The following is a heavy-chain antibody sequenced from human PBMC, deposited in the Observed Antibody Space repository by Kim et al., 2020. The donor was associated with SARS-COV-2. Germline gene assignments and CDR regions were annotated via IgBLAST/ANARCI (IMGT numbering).Heavy chain of an antibody. J-gene: IGHJ4*02. CDR3: ARYGVLLWFGEFGPFDY. CDR1: GGSISSSSYY. Sequence: SETLSLTCTVSGGSISSSSYYWGWIRQPPGKGLEWIGSIYYSGSTYYNPSLKSRVTISVDTSKNQFSLKLSSVTAADTAVYYCARYGVLLWFGEFGPFDYWGQGTLVTVSS. D-gene: IGHD3-10*01. V-gene: IGHV4-39*01. CDR2: IYYSGST.